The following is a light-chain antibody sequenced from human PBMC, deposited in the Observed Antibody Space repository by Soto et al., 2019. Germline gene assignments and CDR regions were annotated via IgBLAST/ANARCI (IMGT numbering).Light chain of an antibody. CDR1: SSDVGGYHY. CDR3: SSYTSGTTLYV. Sequence: QSVLTQPASVSGSPGQAITISCTGTSSDVGGYHYVSWYQHHPSKAPRLVIYGATNRPSGVSHRFSGSRSGNTASLTISGLQADDEADYYCSSYTSGTTLYVFGTGTKVTVL. CDR2: GAT. V-gene: IGLV2-14*01. J-gene: IGLJ1*01.